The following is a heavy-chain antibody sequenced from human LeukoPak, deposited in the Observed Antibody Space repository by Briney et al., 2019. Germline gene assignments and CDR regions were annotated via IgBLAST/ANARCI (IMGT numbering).Heavy chain of an antibody. CDR3: ARDLTSYGDPSNWFDP. Sequence: SETLSLTCTVSGGSISSYYWSWIRQPPGKGLEWIGYIYYSGSTNYNPSLKSRVTISVDTSKNQFSLKLSSVTAADTAVYYCARDLTSYGDPSNWFDPWGQGTLVTVSS. D-gene: IGHD4-17*01. CDR2: IYYSGST. V-gene: IGHV4-59*01. J-gene: IGHJ5*02. CDR1: GGSISSYY.